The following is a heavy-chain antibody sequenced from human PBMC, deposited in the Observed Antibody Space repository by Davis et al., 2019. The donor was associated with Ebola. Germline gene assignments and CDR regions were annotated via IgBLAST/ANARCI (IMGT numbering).Heavy chain of an antibody. J-gene: IGHJ4*02. CDR3: AIGAAPVDF. Sequence: SETLSLTCTVSGGSISSYYWSWIRQPPGKGLEWIGSIYYTATTYYNPSLQSRVTISVDTSKNQFSLNLNSVTAADTAVYYCAIGAAPVDFWGQGALVTVSS. CDR2: IYYTATT. V-gene: IGHV4-59*05. CDR1: GGSISSYY. D-gene: IGHD4-17*01.